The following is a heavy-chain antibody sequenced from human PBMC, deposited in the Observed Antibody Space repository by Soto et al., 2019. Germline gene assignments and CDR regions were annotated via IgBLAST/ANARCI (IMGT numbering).Heavy chain of an antibody. Sequence: APVKVSSKASGYPFTSYGTSWVRLSPGHGLEWMGWISAYNGNTNYAQKLQGRVTMTTDTSTSTAYVELRSLRSDDTAVYYCARVPLSSGSVEYYYYYGMDVCGQGTTVTVSS. V-gene: IGHV1-18*01. CDR1: GYPFTSYG. J-gene: IGHJ6*02. CDR2: ISAYNGNT. D-gene: IGHD7-27*01. CDR3: ARVPLSSGSVEYYYYYGMDV.